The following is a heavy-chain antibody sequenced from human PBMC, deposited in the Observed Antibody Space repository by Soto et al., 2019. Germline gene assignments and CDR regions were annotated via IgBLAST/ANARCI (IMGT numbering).Heavy chain of an antibody. Sequence: GGSLRLSCAASGFTFSSYAMSWVRQAPGKGLEWVSVMTGSGGTTYYTDSVRGRFTVSGDNSKNTLYLQMNSLRAEDTAVYYCAKAKEASGNVNSHFDYWGQGTLVTVSS. J-gene: IGHJ4*02. V-gene: IGHV3-23*01. CDR1: GFTFSSYA. CDR3: AKAKEASGNVNSHFDY. CDR2: MTGSGGTT. D-gene: IGHD2-15*01.